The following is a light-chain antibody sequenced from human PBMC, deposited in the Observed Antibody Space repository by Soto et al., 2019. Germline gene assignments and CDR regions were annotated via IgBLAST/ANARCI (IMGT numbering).Light chain of an antibody. J-gene: IGKJ1*01. CDR2: WAS. Sequence: IVMTQSPDSLAVSLGVRATINCKSSQSVLYSSNNKNYLAWYQQKPGQPPKLLIYWASTRESGVPDRFSGSGSGTDFTLTISSLQAEDVAVYYCQQYNSTPPWTFGQGTKVEIK. CDR3: QQYNSTPPWT. CDR1: QSVLYSSNNKNY. V-gene: IGKV4-1*01.